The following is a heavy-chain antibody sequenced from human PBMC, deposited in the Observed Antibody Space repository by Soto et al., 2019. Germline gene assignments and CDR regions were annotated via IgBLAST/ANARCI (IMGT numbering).Heavy chain of an antibody. CDR3: ASSGYCSSTSCYRPYDY. J-gene: IGHJ4*02. Sequence: QVPLVQSGAEVKKPGASVKVSCKASGYTFTSYGISWVRQAPGQGLEWMGWISAYNGNTNYAQKLQGRVTMTTDTSTSTAYMELRSLRSDDTAVYYCASSGYCSSTSCYRPYDYWGQGTLVTVSS. CDR2: ISAYNGNT. V-gene: IGHV1-18*01. D-gene: IGHD2-2*01. CDR1: GYTFTSYG.